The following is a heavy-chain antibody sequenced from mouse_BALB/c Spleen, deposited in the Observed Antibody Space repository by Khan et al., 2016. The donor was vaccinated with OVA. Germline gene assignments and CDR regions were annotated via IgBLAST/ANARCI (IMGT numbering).Heavy chain of an antibody. J-gene: IGHJ4*01. CDR3: ARPPYFSYAMDN. CDR2: INTYTGEP. CDR1: GHTFTNFG. Sequence: QVQLQQSGPELKKPGETVKISCKASGHTFTNFGMNWVKQAPGKGLKWMGWINTYTGEPTYADDFNGRFAFSLEASASTAYLPINNLTNEDTATYFCARPPYFSYAMDNWSQGTSANVSS. V-gene: IGHV9-3-1*01. D-gene: IGHD2-10*01.